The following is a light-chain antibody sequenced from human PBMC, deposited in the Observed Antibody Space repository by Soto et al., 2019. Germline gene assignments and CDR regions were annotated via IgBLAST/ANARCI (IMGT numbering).Light chain of an antibody. J-gene: IGKJ1*01. V-gene: IGKV1-5*03. CDR3: QHQRT. CDR1: QSVGSG. Sequence: DIQMTQSPATLSASVGDRVTFTCRASQSVGSGLAWYQQKPGKAPKLLVYATPTLESGVPSRFSGSGSGTEFTLTITSLQPDDFATYYCQHQRTFGQGTKVDI. CDR2: ATP.